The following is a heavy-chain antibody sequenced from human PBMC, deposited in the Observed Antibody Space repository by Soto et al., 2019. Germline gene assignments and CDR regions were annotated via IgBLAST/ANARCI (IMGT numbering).Heavy chain of an antibody. J-gene: IGHJ6*02. Sequence: PGGSLRLSCAASGFTFSSYAMHWVRQAPGKGLEWVAVISYDGSNKYYADSVKGRFTISRDNAKNTLYLQMNSLRAEDTAVYYCARPGSHREQQGIYGMDVWGQGTTVTVS. CDR1: GFTFSSYA. D-gene: IGHD1-1*01. CDR3: ARPGSHREQQGIYGMDV. V-gene: IGHV3-30-3*01. CDR2: ISYDGSNK.